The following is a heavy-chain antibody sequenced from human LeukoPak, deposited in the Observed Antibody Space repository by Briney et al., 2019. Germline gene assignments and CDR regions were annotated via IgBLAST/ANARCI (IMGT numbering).Heavy chain of an antibody. J-gene: IGHJ4*02. CDR1: GFTFSSYA. V-gene: IGHV3-23*01. CDR2: ISGSGDST. D-gene: IGHD6-19*01. CDR3: AKAASYSSGWYYFDY. Sequence: GGSLRLSCAASGFTFSSYAMSWVRQAPGKGLEWVSAISGSGDSTYYADSVKGRFTISRDNSKNTLYLQMNSLRAEDTAVYYCAKAASYSSGWYYFDYWGQGTLVTVSS.